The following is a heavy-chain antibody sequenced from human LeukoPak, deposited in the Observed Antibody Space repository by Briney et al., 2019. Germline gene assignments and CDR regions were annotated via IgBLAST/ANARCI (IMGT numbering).Heavy chain of an antibody. J-gene: IGHJ6*02. Sequence: VASVKVSCKASGYTFTGYYMHWVRQAPGQGLEWMGWINPNSGGTSYAQKFQGRVTMTRDTSTSTVYMELSSLRSEDTAVYYCARDGWFGELLSPHYYGMDVWGQGTTVTVSS. CDR3: ARDGWFGELLSPHYYGMDV. CDR2: INPNSGGT. D-gene: IGHD3-10*01. V-gene: IGHV1-2*02. CDR1: GYTFTGYY.